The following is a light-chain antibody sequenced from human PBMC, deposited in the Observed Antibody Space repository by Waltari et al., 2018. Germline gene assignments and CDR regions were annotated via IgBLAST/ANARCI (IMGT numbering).Light chain of an antibody. Sequence: QSALTQPPSASGSRGQSVTISCTGTSSDVGGYNYVSWYQHHPGEAPKLMIFEVNKRPSGVPDRFSVSKSGNTASLTVSGLQAEDDADYYCSSYAGSNNLVFGTGTKVTVL. CDR2: EVN. CDR1: SSDVGGYNY. J-gene: IGLJ1*01. CDR3: SSYAGSNNLV. V-gene: IGLV2-8*01.